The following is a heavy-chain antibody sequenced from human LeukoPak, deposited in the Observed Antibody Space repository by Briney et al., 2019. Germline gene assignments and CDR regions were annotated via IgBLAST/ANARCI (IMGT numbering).Heavy chain of an antibody. CDR3: AKGCGRLHVNRGVYNYHYYMEV. CDR2: INSDGSST. V-gene: IGHV3-74*01. CDR1: GFTFSSYW. Sequence: GGSLRLSCAASGFTFSSYWIHWVRQAPGKGLVWVSRINSDGSSTTYADSVKGRFTISRDNAKNSLYLQMNSLRAEDTAIYYCAKGCGRLHVNRGVYNYHYYMEVWGTGTTVIVSS. D-gene: IGHD3-10*01. J-gene: IGHJ6*03.